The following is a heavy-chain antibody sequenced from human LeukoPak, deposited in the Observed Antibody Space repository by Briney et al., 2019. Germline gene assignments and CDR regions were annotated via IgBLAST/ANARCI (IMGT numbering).Heavy chain of an antibody. V-gene: IGHV3-23*01. CDR2: ISGSGGST. J-gene: IGHJ4*02. CDR1: GFTFSSYA. CDR3: AKDPHYYDSSGYKGGGGLVDY. Sequence: GSLRLSCAASGFTFSSYAMSWVRQAPGKGLEWVSAISGSGGSTYYADSVKGRFTISRDNSKNTLYLQMNSLRAEDTAVYYCAKDPHYYDSSGYKGGGGLVDYWGQGTLVTVSS. D-gene: IGHD3-22*01.